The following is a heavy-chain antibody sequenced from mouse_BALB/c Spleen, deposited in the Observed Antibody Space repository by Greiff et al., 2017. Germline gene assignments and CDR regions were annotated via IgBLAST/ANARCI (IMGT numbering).Heavy chain of an antibody. Sequence: EVKVEESGPGLVKPSQSLSLTCTVTGYSITSDYAWNWIRQFPGNKLEWMGYISYSGSTSYNPSLKSRISITRDTSKNQFFLQLNSVTTEDTATYYCARMRGTTATYAMDYWGQGTSVTVSS. CDR2: ISYSGST. D-gene: IGHD1-2*01. V-gene: IGHV3-2*02. CDR3: ARMRGTTATYAMDY. CDR1: GYSITSDYA. J-gene: IGHJ4*01.